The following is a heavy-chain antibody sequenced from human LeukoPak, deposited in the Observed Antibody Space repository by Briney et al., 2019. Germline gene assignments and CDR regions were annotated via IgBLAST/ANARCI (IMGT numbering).Heavy chain of an antibody. V-gene: IGHV3-21*01. J-gene: IGHJ4*02. Sequence: KPGGSLRLSCAASGFTFSSYSMNWVRQAPGKGLEWVSSISSSSSYIYYADSVKGRFTISRDNAKNSLYLQMNSLRAEDTAVYYCARQLDLWSGYYYADFDYWGRGTLVTVSS. CDR2: ISSSSSYI. D-gene: IGHD3-3*01. CDR3: ARQLDLWSGYYYADFDY. CDR1: GFTFSSYS.